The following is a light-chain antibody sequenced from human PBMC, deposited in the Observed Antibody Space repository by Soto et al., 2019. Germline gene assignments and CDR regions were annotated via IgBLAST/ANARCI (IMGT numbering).Light chain of an antibody. Sequence: ETVMTQSPATLSVSPGDRATLSCRASQSVGTNLAWYQQRPGQAPRLLIFGVSNRATGIPARFSGSGSGTEFNLKISTLQSEDVAVYYCQKYGTSPAKVGQGTKV. CDR1: QSVGTN. CDR2: GVS. CDR3: QKYGTSPAK. J-gene: IGKJ1*01. V-gene: IGKV3-15*01.